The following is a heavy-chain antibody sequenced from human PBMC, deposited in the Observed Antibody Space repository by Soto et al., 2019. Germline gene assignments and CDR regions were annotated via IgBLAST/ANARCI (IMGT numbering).Heavy chain of an antibody. D-gene: IGHD5-18*01. Sequence: GGSLRLSCAASGFTFSSYSMNWVRQAPGKGLEWVSSISSSSSYIYYADSVKGRFTISRDNAKNSLYLQMNSLRAEDTAVYYCARENPTQYSYAAFDIWGQGTMVTVSS. CDR1: GFTFSSYS. CDR2: ISSSSSYI. J-gene: IGHJ3*02. V-gene: IGHV3-21*01. CDR3: ARENPTQYSYAAFDI.